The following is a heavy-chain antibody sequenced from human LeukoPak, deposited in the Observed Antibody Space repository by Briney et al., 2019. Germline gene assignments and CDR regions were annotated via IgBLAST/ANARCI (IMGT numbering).Heavy chain of an antibody. J-gene: IGHJ4*02. Sequence: QSGGSLRLSCAASGITVTSDYMSWVRQAPGKGLEWVSVIYSGDNTYYADSVKGRFTISRDNSKNMVYLQMNSLRAEDTAVYYCARGAITAARPLDYWGQGTPVTVSS. CDR1: GITVTSDY. D-gene: IGHD6-6*01. CDR2: IYSGDNT. V-gene: IGHV3-53*01. CDR3: ARGAITAARPLDY.